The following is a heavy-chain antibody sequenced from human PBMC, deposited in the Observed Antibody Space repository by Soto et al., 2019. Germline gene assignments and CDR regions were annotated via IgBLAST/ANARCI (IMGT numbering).Heavy chain of an antibody. D-gene: IGHD3-16*02. CDR2: IGDSDRYT. J-gene: IGHJ6*02. CDR3: AGALDLPPYYYFYGMDV. Sequence: EVQLLESGGGLVQPGGSLRLSCAASGLTFSTYGMAWVRQAPGKGLEWVSGIGDSDRYTYYADSVKGRFTISRDNSKDTLYLQMSRLRAEDTAVYYCAGALDLPPYYYFYGMDVWGQGTTVTVSS. CDR1: GLTFSTYG. V-gene: IGHV3-23*01.